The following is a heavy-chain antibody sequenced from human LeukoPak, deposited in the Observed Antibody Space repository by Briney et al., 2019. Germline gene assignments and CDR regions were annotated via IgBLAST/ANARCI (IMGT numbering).Heavy chain of an antibody. D-gene: IGHD2-2*01. CDR1: GFTFSSYA. V-gene: IGHV3-23*01. Sequence: PGGSLRLSCAASGFTFSSYAMSWVRQAPGKGLEWVSAISGSGGSTYYADSVEGRFTISRDNSKNTLYLQMNSLRAEDTAVYYCAKGGSTSWHCWVFDYWGQGTLVTVSS. J-gene: IGHJ4*02. CDR3: AKGGSTSWHCWVFDY. CDR2: ISGSGGST.